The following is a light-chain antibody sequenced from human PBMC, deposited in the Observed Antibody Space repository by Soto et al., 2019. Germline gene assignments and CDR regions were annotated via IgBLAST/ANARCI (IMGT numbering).Light chain of an antibody. CDR2: KAS. CDR3: QQYNSYST. CDR1: QSINSY. Sequence: DIQMTQSPSTLSASVGDRVTITCRASQSINSYLAWYQQKPGKAPKLLIYKASSLESGVPSRFSGSASGTEFTLTISSLQPDDFATYYCQQYNSYSTFGQGTKVEIQ. J-gene: IGKJ1*01. V-gene: IGKV1-5*03.